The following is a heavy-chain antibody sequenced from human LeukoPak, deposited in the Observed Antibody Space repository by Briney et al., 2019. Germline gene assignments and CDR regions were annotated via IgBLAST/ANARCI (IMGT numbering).Heavy chain of an antibody. CDR3: ARDRGYSTGKRNYYYYGMDV. CDR2: IYYSGST. V-gene: IGHV4-59*01. D-gene: IGHD5-18*01. CDR1: GSSISSYY. J-gene: IGHJ6*02. Sequence: PSETLSLTCTVSGSSISSYYWSWIRQPPGKGLEWIGYIYYSGSTNYNPSLKSRVTISVDTSKNQFSLKLSSVTAADTAVYYCARDRGYSTGKRNYYYYGMDVWGQGTTVTVSS.